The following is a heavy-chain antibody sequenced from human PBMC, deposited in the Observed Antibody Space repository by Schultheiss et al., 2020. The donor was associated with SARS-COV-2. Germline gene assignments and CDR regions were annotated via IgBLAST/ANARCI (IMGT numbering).Heavy chain of an antibody. CDR1: GFTFSSYS. D-gene: IGHD2-2*03. Sequence: GESLKISCAASGFTFSSYSMNWVRQAPGKGLEWVSSISSSSSYIYYADSVKGRFTISRDNAKNSLYLQMNSLKTEDTAWYYCTTDGYPPHYFDYWGQGTLVTVSS. CDR2: ISSSSSYI. V-gene: IGHV3-21*03. CDR3: TTDGYPPHYFDY. J-gene: IGHJ4*02.